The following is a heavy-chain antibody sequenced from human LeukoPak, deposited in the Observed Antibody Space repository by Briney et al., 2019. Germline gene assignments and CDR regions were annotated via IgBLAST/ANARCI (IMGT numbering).Heavy chain of an antibody. V-gene: IGHV3-21*01. CDR1: RFTFSSYS. CDR2: ISSSSSYI. CDR3: ARDRRVGGVDY. J-gene: IGHJ4*02. Sequence: GGSLRLSCAASRFTFSSYSMNWVRQAPGKGLEWVSSISSSSSYIYYADSVKGRFTISRDNAKNSLYLQMNSLRAEDTAVYYCARDRRVGGVDYWGQGTLVTVSS. D-gene: IGHD2-15*01.